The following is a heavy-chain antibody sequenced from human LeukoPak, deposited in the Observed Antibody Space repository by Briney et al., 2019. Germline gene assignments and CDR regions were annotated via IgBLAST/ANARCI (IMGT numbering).Heavy chain of an antibody. CDR3: ARDLQTGGMIAFGGVITPGDY. J-gene: IGHJ4*02. D-gene: IGHD3-16*02. CDR2: ISPNSGGA. Sequence: ALVKVSCKASGYTFTDYYMHWVRQAPGQGLEWMGWISPNSGGANYAQKFQGRVTMTRDTSISTAYMELSRLRSDDTAVYYCARDLQTGGMIAFGGVITPGDYWGQGTLVTVSS. V-gene: IGHV1-2*02. CDR1: GYTFTDYY.